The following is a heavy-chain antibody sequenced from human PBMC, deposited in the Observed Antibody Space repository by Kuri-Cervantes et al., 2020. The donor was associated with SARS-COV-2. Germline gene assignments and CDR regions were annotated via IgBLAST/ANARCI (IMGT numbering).Heavy chain of an antibody. CDR3: ARPKSNSRYGIGAFDI. Sequence: SETLSLTFTVSGGSISSSSYYWGWIRQPPGKGLEWIGSIYYSGSTYYNPSLKSRVTISVDTSKNQSSLKLSSVTAADTAVYYCARPKSNSRYGIGAFDIWGQGTMVTVSS. CDR2: IYYSGST. CDR1: GGSISSSSYY. J-gene: IGHJ3*02. D-gene: IGHD5-24*01. V-gene: IGHV4-39*01.